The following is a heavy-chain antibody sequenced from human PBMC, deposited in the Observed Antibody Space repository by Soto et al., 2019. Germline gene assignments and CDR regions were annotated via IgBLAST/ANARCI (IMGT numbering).Heavy chain of an antibody. V-gene: IGHV1-2*02. J-gene: IGHJ4*02. CDR2: INPNSGGT. Sequence: ASVKVSGKASRYTFTGYYMHWVPQAPGQGLEWMGWINPNSGGTNYAQKFQGRVTMTRDTSISTAYMELSRLRSDDTAVYYCARVRDNWNYGPGDYWGQGTLVTVCS. CDR3: ARVRDNWNYGPGDY. D-gene: IGHD1-7*01. CDR1: RYTFTGYY.